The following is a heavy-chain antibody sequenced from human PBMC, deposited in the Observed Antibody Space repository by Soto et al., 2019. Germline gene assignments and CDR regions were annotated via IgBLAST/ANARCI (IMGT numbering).Heavy chain of an antibody. J-gene: IGHJ4*02. CDR3: ARDCRRGYSGYDYPLHY. D-gene: IGHD5-12*01. Sequence: ASVKVSCKASGGTFSSYAISWVRQAPGQGLEWMGGIIPIFGTANYAQKFQGRVTITADESTSTAYMELSSLRSEDTAVYYCARDCRRGYSGYDYPLHYWGQGTLLTVSS. CDR2: IIPIFGTA. V-gene: IGHV1-69*13. CDR1: GGTFSSYA.